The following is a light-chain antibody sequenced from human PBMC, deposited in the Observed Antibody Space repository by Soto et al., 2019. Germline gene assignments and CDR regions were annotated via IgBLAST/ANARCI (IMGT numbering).Light chain of an antibody. Sequence: QSAVTQPASVSGSPGQSITISCTGTGSDVGGYDYVSWYQQHPGKAPKLMIFEVTNRPSGVSNRFSGSKSGNTASLTISGLRAEDEADYYCSSFRSTSSLPYVFGTGTKVTVL. V-gene: IGLV2-14*01. CDR1: GSDVGGYDY. CDR3: SSFRSTSSLPYV. CDR2: EVT. J-gene: IGLJ1*01.